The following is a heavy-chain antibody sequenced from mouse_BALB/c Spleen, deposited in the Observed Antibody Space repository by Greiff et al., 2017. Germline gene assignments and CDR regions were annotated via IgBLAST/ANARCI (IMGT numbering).Heavy chain of an antibody. Sequence: EVKLMESGGGLVQPGGSLRLSCATSGFTFTDYYMSWVRQPPGKALEWLGFIRNKANGYTTEYSASVKGRFTISRDNSQSILYLQMNTLRAEDSATYYCARAPWSFDYWGQGTTLTVSS. J-gene: IGHJ2*01. CDR3: ARAPWSFDY. V-gene: IGHV7-3*02. CDR2: IRNKANGYTT. CDR1: GFTFTDYY.